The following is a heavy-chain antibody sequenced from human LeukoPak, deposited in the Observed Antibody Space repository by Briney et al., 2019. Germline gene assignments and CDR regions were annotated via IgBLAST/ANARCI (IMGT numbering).Heavy chain of an antibody. Sequence: PGGSLRLSCAASGFIFSSYAMTWVRQAPGKGLEWVSAMSSSGGSTYYADSVKGRFTISRDNSKNTLYLQMNSLRAEDTAVYYCAKDVGMVYATYGMDVWGQGTTVTVSS. CDR2: MSSSGGST. J-gene: IGHJ6*02. CDR3: AKDVGMVYATYGMDV. D-gene: IGHD2-8*01. CDR1: GFIFSSYA. V-gene: IGHV3-23*01.